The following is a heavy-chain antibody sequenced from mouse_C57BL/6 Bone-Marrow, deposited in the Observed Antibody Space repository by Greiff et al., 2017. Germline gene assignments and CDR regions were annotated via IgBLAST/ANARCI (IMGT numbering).Heavy chain of an antibody. CDR2: FYPGSGSL. D-gene: IGHD2-12*01. V-gene: IGHV1-62-2*01. CDR1: GYTFTEYS. Sequence: VQLQQSGAELVQPGASVKLSCKASGYTFTEYSIHWVKQRSGQGLEWIGWFYPGSGSLKYNEKFKVKATLTADKSSSTGYMELRSLTSEDYAGYFCARHEEELYSPFAYWGQGTLVTVSA. CDR3: ARHEEELYSPFAY. J-gene: IGHJ3*01.